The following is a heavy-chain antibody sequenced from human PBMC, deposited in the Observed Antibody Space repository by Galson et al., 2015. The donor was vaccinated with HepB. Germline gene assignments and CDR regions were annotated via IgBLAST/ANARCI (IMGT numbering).Heavy chain of an antibody. J-gene: IGHJ4*02. Sequence: SLRLSCAASGFTFSNAWMSWVRQAPGKGLEWVGRIKSKTDGGTTDYAAPVKGRFTISRDDSKNTLYLQMNSLKTEDTAVYYCTTDPEFVGAQGIGWGQGTLVTVSS. CDR1: GFTFSNAW. D-gene: IGHD2-15*01. CDR2: IKSKTDGGTT. CDR3: TTDPEFVGAQGIG. V-gene: IGHV3-15*01.